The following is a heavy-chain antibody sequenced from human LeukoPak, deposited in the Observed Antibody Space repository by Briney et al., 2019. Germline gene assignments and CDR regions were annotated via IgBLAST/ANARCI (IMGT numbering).Heavy chain of an antibody. Sequence: SETLSFTCAVYGGSFSGYYWSWIRQPPGKGLEWIGEINHSGSTNYNPSLKSRVTISVDTSKNQFSLKLSSVTAADTAVYYCARTTVTIFDYWGQGTLVTVSS. CDR2: INHSGST. CDR1: GGSFSGYY. V-gene: IGHV4-34*01. J-gene: IGHJ4*02. D-gene: IGHD4-17*01. CDR3: ARTTVTIFDY.